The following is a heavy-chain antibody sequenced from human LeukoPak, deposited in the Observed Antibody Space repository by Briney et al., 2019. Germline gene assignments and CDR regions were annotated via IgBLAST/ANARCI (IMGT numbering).Heavy chain of an antibody. D-gene: IGHD3-22*01. J-gene: IGHJ1*01. CDR2: IYYDGSNK. Sequence: AGSLRLSCAASGFTFSSYGMHWVRKAPGKGLDRVAVIYYDGSNKYYADSVKGRFTISRDNSKNTLYLQMNSLRAEDTAVDYCARPHEVYDSSGYCSECLQHWGQGTLVTVSS. CDR1: GFTFSSYG. V-gene: IGHV3-30*04. CDR3: ARPHEVYDSSGYCSECLQH.